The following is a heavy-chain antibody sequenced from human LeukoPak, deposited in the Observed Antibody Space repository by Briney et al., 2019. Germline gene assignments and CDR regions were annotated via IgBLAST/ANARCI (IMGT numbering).Heavy chain of an antibody. CDR1: GYTFTGYY. J-gene: IGHJ6*03. Sequence: ASVKVSCKASGYTFTGYYMHWVRQAPGQGLEWMGWINPHSGATHYAEKFQGRVTMTRDSSMSTAYLELSWLRSDDTAMFYCARDRAEQLLLSLGTPDYYMDVWGKGTTVTVSS. CDR3: ARDRAEQLLLSLGTPDYYMDV. D-gene: IGHD1-26*01. CDR2: INPHSGAT. V-gene: IGHV1-2*02.